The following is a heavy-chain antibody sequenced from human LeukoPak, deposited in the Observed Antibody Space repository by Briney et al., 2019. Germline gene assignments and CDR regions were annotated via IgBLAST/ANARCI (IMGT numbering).Heavy chain of an antibody. J-gene: IGHJ6*02. CDR1: GGTFSSYA. V-gene: IGHV1-69*13. Sequence: GASVKVSCKASGGTFSSYAISWVRQAPGQGLEWMGGIIPIFGTANYAQKFQGRVTITADEPTSTAYMELSSLRSEDTAVYYCASGEVVPAAGYYYYGMDVWGQGTTVTVSS. CDR2: IIPIFGTA. D-gene: IGHD2-2*01. CDR3: ASGEVVPAAGYYYYGMDV.